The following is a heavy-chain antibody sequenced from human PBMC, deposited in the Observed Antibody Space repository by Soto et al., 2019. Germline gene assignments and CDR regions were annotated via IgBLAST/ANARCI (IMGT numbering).Heavy chain of an antibody. CDR3: AKDSYGNYYYYGMDV. CDR1: GFTFSSYA. V-gene: IGHV3-23*01. D-gene: IGHD4-17*01. J-gene: IGHJ6*02. Sequence: PGGSLRLSCAVSGFTFSSYAMSWVRQAPGKGVEWVSGISGSGGSTYYADSVKGRFTISRDNSKNTLYLQMNSLRAEDTAVYYCAKDSYGNYYYYGMDVWGQGTTDTVSS. CDR2: ISGSGGST.